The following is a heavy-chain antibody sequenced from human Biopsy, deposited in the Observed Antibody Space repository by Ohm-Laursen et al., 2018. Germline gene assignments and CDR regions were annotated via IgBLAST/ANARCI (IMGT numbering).Heavy chain of an antibody. CDR1: GFSLTRYT. J-gene: IGHJ6*02. CDR2: ITSRSGYK. V-gene: IGHV3-21*01. CDR3: ASLGLVWFGELLSVPFGMDV. D-gene: IGHD3-10*01. Sequence: SLRLSCAAAGFSLTRYTMNWVRQVPGKGLEWASSITSRSGYKYYADSVKGRFTISRDNAKNSLYLQMNSLRAEDTAVYFCASLGLVWFGELLSVPFGMDVWGQGTTVTVSS.